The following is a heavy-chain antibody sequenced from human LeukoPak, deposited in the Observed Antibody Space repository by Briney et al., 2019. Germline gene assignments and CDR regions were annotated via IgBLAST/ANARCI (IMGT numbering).Heavy chain of an antibody. CDR3: ATDYSGSTRAYYYMDV. Sequence: ASVKVSCKASGYTFTGYYMHWVRQAPGQGLEWMGWINPNSGSTNYAQKFQGRVTMTRDTSISTAYMELSRLRSEDTAVYYCATDYSGSTRAYYYMDVWGKGTTVTVSS. D-gene: IGHD2-2*01. CDR1: GYTFTGYY. CDR2: INPNSGST. J-gene: IGHJ6*03. V-gene: IGHV1-2*02.